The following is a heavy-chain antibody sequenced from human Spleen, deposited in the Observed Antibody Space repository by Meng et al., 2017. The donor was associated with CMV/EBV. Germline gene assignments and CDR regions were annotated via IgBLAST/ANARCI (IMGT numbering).Heavy chain of an antibody. CDR3: AGECWGGDGSSDY. V-gene: IGHV1-69*04. CDR1: GGTFSNLA. J-gene: IGHJ4*02. Sequence: SVKVSCKASGGTFSNLAISWVRQAPGQGLEWMGTVIILLDIKKYLQKLQGRVTISADKSTSTVHMELSSLTSEDTAVYYCAGECWGGDGSSDYWGQGTLVTVSS. D-gene: IGHD2-21*01. CDR2: VIILLDIK.